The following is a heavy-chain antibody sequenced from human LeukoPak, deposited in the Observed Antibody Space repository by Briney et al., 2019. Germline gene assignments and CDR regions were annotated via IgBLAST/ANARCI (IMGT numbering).Heavy chain of an antibody. CDR2: ITGSGGST. D-gene: IGHD6-19*01. CDR3: ARHYSSGWSKGYSFDS. J-gene: IGHJ4*02. V-gene: IGHV3-23*01. CDR1: GFTFSSYW. Sequence: GGSLRLSCAASGFTFSSYWMHWVRQAPGKGLEWVSSITGSGGSTYYADSVKGRFTISRDNSKNTLYLQMNSLRAEDTAVYYCARHYSSGWSKGYSFDSWGQGTLVTVSS.